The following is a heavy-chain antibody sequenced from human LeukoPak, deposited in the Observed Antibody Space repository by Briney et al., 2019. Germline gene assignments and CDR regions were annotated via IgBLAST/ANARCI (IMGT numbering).Heavy chain of an antibody. CDR1: GVSISSSSYY. J-gene: IGHJ6*03. V-gene: IGHV4-61*01. CDR2: IYYSGST. CDR3: ARDNSGSYSSYYYYMDV. D-gene: IGHD1-26*01. Sequence: SETLSLTCTVSGVSISSSSYYWGWIRQPPGKGLEWIGYIYYSGSTNYNPSLKSRVTISVDTSKNQFSLKLSSVTAADTAVYYCARDNSGSYSSYYYYMDVWGKGTTVTVSS.